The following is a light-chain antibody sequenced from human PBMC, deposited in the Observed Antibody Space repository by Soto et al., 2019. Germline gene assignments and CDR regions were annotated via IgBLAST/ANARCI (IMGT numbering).Light chain of an antibody. Sequence: EIVLTQSPGTLSLSPGERATLSCRASQSVSSSYLGWYQQKPGQAPRLLIYGASNRATGIPDRFSGSGSGTYFTLTISRLEPEDFAVYYCQSYTTSPPWLTFGGGTKVEI. V-gene: IGKV3-20*01. CDR1: QSVSSSY. CDR3: QSYTTSPPWLT. J-gene: IGKJ4*01. CDR2: GAS.